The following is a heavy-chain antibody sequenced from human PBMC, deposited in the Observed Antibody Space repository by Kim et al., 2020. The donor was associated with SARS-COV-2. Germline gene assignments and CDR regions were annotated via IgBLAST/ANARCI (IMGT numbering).Heavy chain of an antibody. CDR3: GKSFGKSYGYWDY. Sequence: YADSVKGRFTISRDNSKNTLYLQMNSLRAEDTAIYYCGKSFGKSYGYWDYWGQGTLVTVSS. D-gene: IGHD5-18*01. J-gene: IGHJ4*02. V-gene: IGHV3-23*01.